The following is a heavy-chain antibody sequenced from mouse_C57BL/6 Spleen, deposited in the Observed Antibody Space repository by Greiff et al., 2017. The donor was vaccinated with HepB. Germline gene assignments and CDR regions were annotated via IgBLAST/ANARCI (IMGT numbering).Heavy chain of an antibody. V-gene: IGHV5-12*01. J-gene: IGHJ3*01. Sequence: EVHLVESGGGLVQPGGSLKLSCAASGFTFSDYYMYWVRQTPEKRLEWVAYISNGGGSTYYPDTVKGRFTISRDNAKNTLYLQMSRLKSEDTAMYYCARHSNYVGPFAYWGQGTLVTVSA. CDR3: ARHSNYVGPFAY. CDR1: GFTFSDYY. D-gene: IGHD2-5*01. CDR2: ISNGGGST.